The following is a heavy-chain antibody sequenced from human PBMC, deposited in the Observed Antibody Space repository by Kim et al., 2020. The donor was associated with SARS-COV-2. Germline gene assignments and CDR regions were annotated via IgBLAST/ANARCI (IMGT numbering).Heavy chain of an antibody. V-gene: IGHV3-23*01. CDR3: ARGTNRALDS. CDR1: GFTFSSFA. Sequence: GGSLRLSCAASGFTFSSFAMSWVRQAPGRGLECVSTLNNGGTVTYYADSVKGRFTISRDNSKNTLNLQMNSLTAEDTAVYYCARGTNRALDSWCQGTLV. CDR2: LNNGGTVT. J-gene: IGHJ5*01.